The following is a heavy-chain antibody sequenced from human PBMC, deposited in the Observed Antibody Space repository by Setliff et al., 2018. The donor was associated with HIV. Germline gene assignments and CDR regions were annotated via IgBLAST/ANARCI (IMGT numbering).Heavy chain of an antibody. CDR1: GFTFSDYY. V-gene: IGHV3-11*04. D-gene: IGHD6-13*01. CDR3: ARVGLQKLALDY. CDR2: ISSSGSTI. Sequence: NPGGSLRLSCAASGFTFSDYYMSWIRQAPGKGLEWVSYISSSGSTIYYADSLKGRFTISRDNVKNSLYLEMNSLRAEDTAVYYCARVGLQKLALDYWGQGTLVTVSS. J-gene: IGHJ4*02.